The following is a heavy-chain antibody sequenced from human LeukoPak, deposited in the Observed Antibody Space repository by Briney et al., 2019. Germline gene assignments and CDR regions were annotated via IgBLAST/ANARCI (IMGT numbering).Heavy chain of an antibody. CDR1: GFTFSNFA. V-gene: IGHV3-30*03. CDR2: ISIDGSNK. Sequence: GGSLRLSCAASGFTFSNFAMHWVRQAPGKGLQWVAVISIDGSNKYYADSVKGRFSISRDNSKDTLHLQMSSLRDEDTAVYFCAGVSESGWYYFDYWGQGTLVTVSS. CDR3: AGVSESGWYYFDY. J-gene: IGHJ4*02. D-gene: IGHD6-19*01.